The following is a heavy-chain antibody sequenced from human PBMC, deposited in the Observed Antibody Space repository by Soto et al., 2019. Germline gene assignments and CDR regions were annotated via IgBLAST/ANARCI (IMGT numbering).Heavy chain of an antibody. J-gene: IGHJ6*02. Sequence: GVSVKLSSKASRVTFSSYAICWVQQAHGQRLEWMGGIIPIFGTANYAQKFQGRVTITADESTSTAYMELSSLRSEDTAVYYCARAVDIVATSNYYGMDVWGQGTTVTVS. CDR2: IIPIFGTA. V-gene: IGHV1-69*13. CDR3: ARAVDIVATSNYYGMDV. D-gene: IGHD5-12*01. CDR1: RVTFSSYA.